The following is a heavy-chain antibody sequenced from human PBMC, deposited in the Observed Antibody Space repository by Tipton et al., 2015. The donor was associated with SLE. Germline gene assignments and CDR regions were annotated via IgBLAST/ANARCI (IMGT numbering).Heavy chain of an antibody. Sequence: TLSLTCTVSGGSISSYYWSWIRQPPGKGLEWIGYIYYSGSTNYNPSLKSRVTISVDTPKTQFSLKLSSVTAADTAVYYCARQGQQLVRPDYYGMDVWGQGTTVTVSS. V-gene: IGHV4-59*08. D-gene: IGHD6-13*01. CDR3: ARQGQQLVRPDYYGMDV. J-gene: IGHJ6*02. CDR2: IYYSGST. CDR1: GGSISSYY.